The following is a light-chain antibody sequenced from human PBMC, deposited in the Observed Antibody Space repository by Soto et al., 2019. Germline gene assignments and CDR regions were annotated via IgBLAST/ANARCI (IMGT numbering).Light chain of an antibody. CDR3: QQRSNWPPIT. J-gene: IGKJ5*01. CDR2: DVS. V-gene: IGKV3-15*01. Sequence: EIAMTQSPATLSVSPGERATLSCRASQSISSNLAWYQQKPGQAPRLLIYDVSTRATGIPARFSGSGSGTEFTLTISSLQSEDFAVYYCQQRSNWPPITFGQGTRLEIK. CDR1: QSISSN.